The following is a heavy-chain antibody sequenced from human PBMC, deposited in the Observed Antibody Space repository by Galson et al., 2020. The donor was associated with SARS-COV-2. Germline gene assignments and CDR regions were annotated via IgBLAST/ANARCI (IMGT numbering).Heavy chain of an antibody. D-gene: IGHD6-19*01. CDR3: ARDLGYSSGWDQNRFGN. CDR2: IWPDGSNK. J-gene: IGHJ4*02. Sequence: GGSLRLSCAASGFTFSGHGMHWVRQGPGKGLEWVASIWPDGSNKYYADSVKGRFTISRDNSKNTLYLQMNSLRAEDTAVYYCARDLGYSSGWDQNRFGNGGQGTQVTVSS. V-gene: IGHV3-33*01. CDR1: GFTFSGHG.